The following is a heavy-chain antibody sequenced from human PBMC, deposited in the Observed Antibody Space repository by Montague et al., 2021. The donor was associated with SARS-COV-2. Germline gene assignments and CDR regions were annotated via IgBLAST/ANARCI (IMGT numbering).Heavy chain of an antibody. CDR1: GFSVSTSGLC. Sequence: PALVKPTQTLTLTCTFSGFSVSTSGLCVSWIRQPPGKALEWLALIDWDDDTYYSTSLKTRLTISKDTSKNQVVLTMTNMDPVDTGTYYCARISEYSSGGGPDWYFDLWGRGTLVTVSS. J-gene: IGHJ2*01. CDR3: ARISEYSSGGGPDWYFDL. V-gene: IGHV2-70*01. CDR2: IDWDDDT. D-gene: IGHD6-19*01.